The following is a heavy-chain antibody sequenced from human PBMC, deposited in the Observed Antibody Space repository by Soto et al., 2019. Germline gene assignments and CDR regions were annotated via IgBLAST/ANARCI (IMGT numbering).Heavy chain of an antibody. CDR3: ARATELRYAEWSVNRGGNYGMDV. V-gene: IGHV1-8*01. CDR1: GYTFTGYD. D-gene: IGHD3-16*01. Sequence: ASVKVSCKASGYTFTGYDINWVRQAPGQGLEWMGWISPYSGSTNYAGKFQGRVTMTRDTSTSTAYMELSSLTSDDTAVYYCARATELRYAEWSVNRGGNYGMDVWGQGTTVTVSS. J-gene: IGHJ6*02. CDR2: ISPYSGST.